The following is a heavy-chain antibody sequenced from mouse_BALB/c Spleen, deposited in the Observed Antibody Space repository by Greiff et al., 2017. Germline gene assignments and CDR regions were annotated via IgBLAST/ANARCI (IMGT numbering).Heavy chain of an antibody. J-gene: IGHJ3*01. D-gene: IGHD2-1*01. Sequence: VQLVESGPGLVAPSQSLSITCTVSGFSLTSYGVHWVRQPPGKGLEWLGVIWAGGSTNYNSALMSRLSISKDNSKSQVFLKMNSLQTDDTAMYYCARGGNGNPGFAYWGQGTLVTVSA. CDR2: IWAGGST. CDR1: GFSLTSYG. V-gene: IGHV2-9*02. CDR3: ARGGNGNPGFAY.